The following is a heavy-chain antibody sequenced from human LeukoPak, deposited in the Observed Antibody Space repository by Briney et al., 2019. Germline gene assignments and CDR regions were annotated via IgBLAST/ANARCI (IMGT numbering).Heavy chain of an antibody. D-gene: IGHD5-24*01. CDR2: ISGSGGST. Sequence: GGSLRHSCGASGFTFSSYAMSWVRQAPGKGLEWVSAISGSGGSTYYADSVKGRFTISRDNSKNTLYLQMNSLRAEDTAVYYCAKVSGMATTGDYFDYWGQGTLVTVS. CDR1: GFTFSSYA. CDR3: AKVSGMATTGDYFDY. J-gene: IGHJ4*02. V-gene: IGHV3-23*01.